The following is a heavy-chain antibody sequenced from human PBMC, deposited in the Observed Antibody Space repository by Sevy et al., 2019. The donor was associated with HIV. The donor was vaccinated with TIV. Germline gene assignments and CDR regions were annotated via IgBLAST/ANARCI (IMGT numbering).Heavy chain of an antibody. CDR2: INTYNGNT. J-gene: IGHJ5*02. D-gene: IGHD3-16*01. Sequence: ASVKVSCKPSGYTFTTYGITWVRQAPGQGLEWMGWINTYNGNTNCAQKFQGRVTMTRDTSTSIAYMELRSLTSDDTAVYYCARKKNLGEPSDPWGQGTLVTVSS. CDR1: GYTFTTYG. V-gene: IGHV1-18*01. CDR3: ARKKNLGEPSDP.